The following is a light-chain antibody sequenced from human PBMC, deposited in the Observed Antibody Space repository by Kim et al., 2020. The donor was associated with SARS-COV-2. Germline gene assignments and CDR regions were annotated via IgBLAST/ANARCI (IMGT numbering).Light chain of an antibody. CDR2: EDD. J-gene: IGLJ3*02. V-gene: IGLV6-57*01. CDR1: SGSIASNY. CDR3: QSYDTNNRGV. Sequence: NFMLTQPHSVSESPGKTVTISCTRSSGSIASNYVQWYQQRPGSSPTTVIYEDDQRPSGVPDRFSGSIDSSSNSASLTISGLKTEDEAVYYCQSYDTNNRGVLGGRTQLTVL.